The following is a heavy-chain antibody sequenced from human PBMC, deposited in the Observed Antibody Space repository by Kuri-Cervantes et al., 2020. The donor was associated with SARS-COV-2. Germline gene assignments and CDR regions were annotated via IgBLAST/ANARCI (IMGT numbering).Heavy chain of an antibody. CDR2: ISAYNGNT. Sequence: ASVKVSCKASGYTFTSYGISWVRQAPGQGLEWMGWISAYNGNTNYAQKLQGRVTMTTDTSTSTAYMELRSLRSDDTAVYYCARERGSCYVPLRTYYYYYMDVWGKGTTVTVSS. D-gene: IGHD6-13*01. J-gene: IGHJ6*03. CDR1: GYTFTSYG. CDR3: ARERGSCYVPLRTYYYYYMDV. V-gene: IGHV1-18*01.